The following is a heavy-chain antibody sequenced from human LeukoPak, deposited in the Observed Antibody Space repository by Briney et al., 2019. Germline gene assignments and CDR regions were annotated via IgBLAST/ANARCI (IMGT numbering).Heavy chain of an antibody. CDR1: GYSFTSYA. D-gene: IGHD3-10*01. V-gene: IGHV1-18*01. Sequence: GASVKVSCKASGYSFTSYAIIWSRQAPGQGLEWMGWINSYSGRTNYAQNLQGRVTMTTDTSTSTAYMELTSLRSDDTAVYYCAREIQSMVPGHWGQGTLVTVSS. J-gene: IGHJ4*02. CDR2: INSYSGRT. CDR3: AREIQSMVPGH.